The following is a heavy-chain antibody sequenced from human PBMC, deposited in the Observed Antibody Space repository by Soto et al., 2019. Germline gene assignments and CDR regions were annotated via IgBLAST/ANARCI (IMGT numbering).Heavy chain of an antibody. D-gene: IGHD6-13*01. CDR1: GGSISSGGYY. CDR3: ARYSSSWYFDY. V-gene: IGHV4-31*03. CDR2: IYYSGST. J-gene: IGHJ4*02. Sequence: NPSETLSLTCTVSGGSISSGGYYWSWIRQHPGKGLEWIGYIYYSGSTYYNPSLKSRVTISVDTSKNQFSLKLSSVTAADTAVYYCARYSSSWYFDYWGQGTLVTVSS.